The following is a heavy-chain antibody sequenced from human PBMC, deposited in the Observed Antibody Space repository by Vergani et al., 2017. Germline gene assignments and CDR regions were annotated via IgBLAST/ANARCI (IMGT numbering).Heavy chain of an antibody. CDR1: GYSFTSYW. Sequence: EVQLVQSGAEVKKPGESLKISCKGSGYSFTSYWIGWVRQMPGKGLEGMGLIYPGDSDTRYSPSFQGQVTISADKSISTAYLQWSSLKASDTAMDYCARHLDVFCSITSCSIRYFDYWGQGTLVTVSS. CDR2: IYPGDSDT. J-gene: IGHJ4*02. D-gene: IGHD2-2*01. V-gene: IGHV5-51*01. CDR3: ARHLDVFCSITSCSIRYFDY.